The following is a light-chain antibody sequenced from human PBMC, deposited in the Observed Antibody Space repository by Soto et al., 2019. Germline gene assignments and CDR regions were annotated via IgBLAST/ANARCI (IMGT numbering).Light chain of an antibody. V-gene: IGKV3-11*01. CDR3: QQYDDWPRT. CDR2: DAS. J-gene: IGKJ1*01. CDR1: QSVSSY. Sequence: SVFTQSPAPLSLPPVEIATLCCRASQSVSSYLAWYQQKPGQAPRLLIYDASNRATGIPARFSGSGSGTDLTLTISSLQSEDFAVYYCQQYDDWPRTFGQGTKVDIK.